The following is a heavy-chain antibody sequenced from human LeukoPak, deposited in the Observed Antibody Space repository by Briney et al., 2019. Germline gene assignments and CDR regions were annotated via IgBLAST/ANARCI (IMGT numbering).Heavy chain of an antibody. CDR1: GVSFSGYF. D-gene: IGHD6-6*01. CDR3: AVSAAALFDP. Sequence: PSETLSLTCAIYGVSFSGYFWSWFRQPPGKGLEWIGEINRSGSTNYNSSLSLKSRVTISVDTSKNQFSLKLSSVTAADTAVYYCAVSAAALFDPWGQGTLVTVSS. V-gene: IGHV4-34*01. CDR2: INRSGST. J-gene: IGHJ5*02.